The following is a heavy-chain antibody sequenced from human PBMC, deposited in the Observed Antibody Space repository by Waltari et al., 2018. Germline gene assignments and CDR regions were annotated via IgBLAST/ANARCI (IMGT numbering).Heavy chain of an antibody. CDR1: GFTFSNAW. J-gene: IGHJ4*02. CDR3: TPKTNF. Sequence: EVQVVESGGGLVKPGGSLRVSWAASGFTFSNAWINWVRQAPGKGLEWVGRIKTKGEGGTTDYAAPVKGRFTISRDDSSNMAYLQMKSLRTEDTAIYYCTPKTNFWGQGTLVTVSS. V-gene: IGHV3-15*01. CDR2: IKTKGEGGTT.